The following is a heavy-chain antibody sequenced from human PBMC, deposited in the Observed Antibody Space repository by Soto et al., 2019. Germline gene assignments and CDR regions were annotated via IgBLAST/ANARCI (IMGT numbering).Heavy chain of an antibody. CDR2: INAGNGKT. V-gene: IGHV1-3*01. D-gene: IGHD4-17*01. Sequence: QVELVQSGAEVKKPGASVKVSCKASGYTFSKYATHWVRQAPGQRLEWMGWINAGNGKTKYSQNFQGRVTITRDTSASTAYMELSSLRSEDTAVYYCANNGDYYYYGMDVWGQGTTVTVSS. CDR1: GYTFSKYA. CDR3: ANNGDYYYYGMDV. J-gene: IGHJ6*02.